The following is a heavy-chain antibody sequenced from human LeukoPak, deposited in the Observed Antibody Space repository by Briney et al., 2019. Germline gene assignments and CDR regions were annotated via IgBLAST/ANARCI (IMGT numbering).Heavy chain of an antibody. CDR2: ISGSGGST. D-gene: IGHD3-16*02. V-gene: IGHV3-23*01. J-gene: IGHJ4*02. CDR1: GFTFSSYA. CDR3: AKAGYDYVWGSYRPTVIDY. Sequence: QTGGSLRLSCAASGFTFSSYAMSWVRQAPGKGLEWVSAISGSGGSTYYADSVKGRFTISRDNSKNTLYLQMNSLRAEDTAVYYCAKAGYDYVWGSYRPTVIDYWGQGTLVTVSS.